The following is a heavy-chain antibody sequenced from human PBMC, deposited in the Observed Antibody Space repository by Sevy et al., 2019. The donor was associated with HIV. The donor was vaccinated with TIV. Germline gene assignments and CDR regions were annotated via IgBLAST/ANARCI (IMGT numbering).Heavy chain of an antibody. CDR2: MNPNSGNT. CDR3: TRGLSFTYAKRGDWLNWYFDV. Sequence: ASVKVSCQASGYTFDNYDINWVRQATGQGLEWMGWMNPNSGNTGYAEKFQGRVTMSRVSSIRTAYMELNGLTSEDTAVYYCTRGLSFTYAKRGDWLNWYFDVWGRGTLVTDSS. D-gene: IGHD2-21*02. J-gene: IGHJ2*01. CDR1: GYTFDNYD. V-gene: IGHV1-8*01.